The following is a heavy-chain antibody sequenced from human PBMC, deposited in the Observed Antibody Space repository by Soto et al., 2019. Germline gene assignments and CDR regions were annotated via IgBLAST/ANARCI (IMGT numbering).Heavy chain of an antibody. CDR3: ARGGRWLQGNDY. V-gene: IGHV3-30*04. J-gene: IGHJ4*02. CDR2: IWNDGSSK. Sequence: QVQLVESGGGVVQPGRSLRLSCAASGFTFSSYAMHWVRQAPGKGLEWVAVIWNDGSSKYYADSVKGRFTISRDSSKNTLYLQMNGLRPDDTAVYYCARGGRWLQGNDYWGQGTLVTVSS. CDR1: GFTFSSYA. D-gene: IGHD3-16*01.